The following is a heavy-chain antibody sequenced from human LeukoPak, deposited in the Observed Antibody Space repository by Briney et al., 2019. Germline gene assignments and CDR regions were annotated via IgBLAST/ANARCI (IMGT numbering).Heavy chain of an antibody. V-gene: IGHV1-18*01. D-gene: IGHD3-22*01. J-gene: IGHJ4*01. Sequence: GASVKVSCKASGYTFTSYGFSWVRQAPGQGLEWMGWISAYNGNTKYAQKLQGRVTMTTDTSTSTSYMELRSLRFDDTAVYYCARDSYDSSGNYLDYWGQEPWSPSPQ. CDR2: ISAYNGNT. CDR1: GYTFTSYG. CDR3: ARDSYDSSGNYLDY.